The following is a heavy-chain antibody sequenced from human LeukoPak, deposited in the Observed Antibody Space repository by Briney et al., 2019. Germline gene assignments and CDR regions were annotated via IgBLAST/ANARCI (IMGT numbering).Heavy chain of an antibody. Sequence: GGSLRLPCAASGFTFSSYWMHWVRQAPGKGLVWVSRINNDGSSTSYADSVKGRFTISRDNAKNTLYLQMNSLRAEDTAVYYCARWGVWGSYRPIDYWGQGSLVTVSS. CDR1: GFTFSSYW. V-gene: IGHV3-74*01. CDR2: INNDGSST. D-gene: IGHD3-16*02. CDR3: ARWGVWGSYRPIDY. J-gene: IGHJ4*02.